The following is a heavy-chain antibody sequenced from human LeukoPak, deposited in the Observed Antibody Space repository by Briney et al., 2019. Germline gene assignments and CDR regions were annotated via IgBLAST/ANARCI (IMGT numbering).Heavy chain of an antibody. J-gene: IGHJ6*03. V-gene: IGHV1-24*01. CDR3: ATTTHSGSYATLGYYYYMDV. D-gene: IGHD1-26*01. CDR1: GYTLTELS. Sequence: GASVKVSCKVSGYTLTELSMHWVRQAPGKGLEWMGGFDPEDGETIYAQKFQGRVTMTEDTSTDTAYMELSSLRSEDTAVYYCATTTHSGSYATLGYYYYMDVWGKGTTVPVSS. CDR2: FDPEDGET.